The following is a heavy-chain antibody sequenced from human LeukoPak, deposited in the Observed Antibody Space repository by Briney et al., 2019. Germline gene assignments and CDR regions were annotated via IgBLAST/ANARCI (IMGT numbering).Heavy chain of an antibody. CDR1: GFTFSRYW. V-gene: IGHV3-74*03. CDR3: GRGGRYGDY. Sequence: GGSLGLSCAASGFTFSRYWMHGVRQVPGKGLVWVSRVNHDGSSTTYADSVKGRFTSSRDNAKNTLYLQMNRLRVEDTAVYYCGRGGRYGDYWGQGTLVTVSS. CDR2: VNHDGSST. J-gene: IGHJ4*02. D-gene: IGHD3-16*01.